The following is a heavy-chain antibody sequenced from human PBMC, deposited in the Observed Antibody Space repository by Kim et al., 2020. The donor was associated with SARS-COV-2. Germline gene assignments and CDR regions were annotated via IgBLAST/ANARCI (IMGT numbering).Heavy chain of an antibody. CDR3: ATGYPRAAAGRTDWFDP. J-gene: IGHJ5*02. CDR2: FDPEDGET. Sequence: ASVKVSCKVSGYTLTELSMHWVRQAPGKGLEWMGGFDPEDGETIYAQKFQGRVTMTEDTSTDTAYMELSSLRSEDTAVYYCATGYPRAAAGRTDWFDPWGQGTLVTVSS. D-gene: IGHD6-13*01. V-gene: IGHV1-24*01. CDR1: GYTLTELS.